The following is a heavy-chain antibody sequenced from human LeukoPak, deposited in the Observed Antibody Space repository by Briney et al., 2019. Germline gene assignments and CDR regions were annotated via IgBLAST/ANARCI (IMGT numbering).Heavy chain of an antibody. Sequence: GGSLRLSCAASGFTFSDYYMSWIRQAPGKWLEWVSYISTSGSNIYYADSVRGRFTISRDDAKNSLYLQMNSLRAEDTAVYYCAGSGGSSCFLGCGFDYWGQGTLVTVSS. CDR2: ISTSGSNI. J-gene: IGHJ4*02. CDR3: AGSGGSSCFLGCGFDY. CDR1: GFTFSDYY. D-gene: IGHD2-15*01. V-gene: IGHV3-11*04.